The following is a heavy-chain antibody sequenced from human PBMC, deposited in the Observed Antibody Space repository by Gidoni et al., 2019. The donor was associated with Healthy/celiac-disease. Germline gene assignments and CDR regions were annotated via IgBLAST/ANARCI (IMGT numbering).Heavy chain of an antibody. CDR2: SRSKAYGGTT. V-gene: IGHV3-49*05. Sequence: EVQLVLTGGGLVKPGRYLRLSCPASRFTFGAYAMSCFRQAPGKGLEWVGFSRSKAYGGTTEYAASVKGRFTISRDDSKSIAYLQMNSLKTEDTAVYYCTSDFWSGYDTGIRGRYYYYGMDVWGQGTTVTVSS. CDR1: RFTFGAYA. CDR3: TSDFWSGYDTGIRGRYYYYGMDV. J-gene: IGHJ6*02. D-gene: IGHD3-3*01.